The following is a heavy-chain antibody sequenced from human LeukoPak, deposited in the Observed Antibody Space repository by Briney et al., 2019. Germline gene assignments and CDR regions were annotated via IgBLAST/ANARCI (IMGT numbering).Heavy chain of an antibody. D-gene: IGHD3-3*01. CDR1: GLTFSRNF. CDR2: IHSSGSP. V-gene: IGHV3-66*01. CDR3: VRGGARYDRRFVFDA. J-gene: IGHJ4*02. Sequence: GGSLRLSCAASGLTFSRNFMSWVRQAPGKGLAWVSVIHSSGSPFYSDSVRGGFSISRDNSKNTLYLQMNSLRAEDTSVYFCVRGGARYDRRFVFDAWGQGALVTVSS.